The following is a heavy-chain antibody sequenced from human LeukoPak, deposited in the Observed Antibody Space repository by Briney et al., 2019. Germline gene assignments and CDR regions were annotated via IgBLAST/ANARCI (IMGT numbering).Heavy chain of an antibody. D-gene: IGHD6-13*01. CDR1: GFTFSSYA. CDR2: ISGSGGST. J-gene: IGHJ4*02. Sequence: GGSLRLSCAASGFTFSSYAISWVRQAPGKGLEWVSAISGSGGSTYYADSVKGRFTISRDNSKYTLYLQMNSLRAEDTAVYYCAKDLGYSSSWYFDYWGQGTLVTVSS. CDR3: AKDLGYSSSWYFDY. V-gene: IGHV3-23*01.